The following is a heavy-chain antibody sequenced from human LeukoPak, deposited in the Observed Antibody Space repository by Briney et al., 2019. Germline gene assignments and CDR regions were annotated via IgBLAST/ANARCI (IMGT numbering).Heavy chain of an antibody. Sequence: PSETLSLTCAVSGDSITFGGYSWSWIRQPPGKGLEWIGYIYHSGSTYYNPSLKSRVTISIDGSKDQFSLKLSSVTAADTAVYYCARNGYYLDYWSQGTLVTVSS. D-gene: IGHD1-1*01. V-gene: IGHV4-30-2*01. CDR2: IYHSGST. CDR3: ARNGYYLDY. J-gene: IGHJ4*02. CDR1: GDSITFGGYS.